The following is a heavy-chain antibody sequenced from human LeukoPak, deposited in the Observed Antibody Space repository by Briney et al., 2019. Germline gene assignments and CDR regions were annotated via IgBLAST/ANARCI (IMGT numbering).Heavy chain of an antibody. Sequence: SETLSLTSAVHGGSLSGYYWSSIRQPPGKGLEWIGEINHSGSTNYNPSLKSRVTISVDTSKNQFSLKLSSVTAADTAVYYCASEPFGSGGWFDPWGQRTLVTVSS. CDR1: GGSLSGYY. V-gene: IGHV4-34*01. CDR3: ASEPFGSGGWFDP. J-gene: IGHJ5*02. D-gene: IGHD3-3*02. CDR2: INHSGST.